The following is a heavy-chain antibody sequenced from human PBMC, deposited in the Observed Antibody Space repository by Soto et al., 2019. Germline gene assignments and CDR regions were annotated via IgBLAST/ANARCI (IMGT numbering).Heavy chain of an antibody. CDR2: IIPILGIA. D-gene: IGHD5-12*01. CDR1: GGTFSSYT. CDR3: ERDNGYSGYPWFDP. V-gene: IGHV1-69*08. Sequence: QVQLVQSGAEVKKPGSSVKVSCKASGGTFSSYTISWLRQAPGQGLEWMGRIIPILGIANYAQKFQGRVTITADKSKGTAYMELSSLRSEETAEYYCERDNGYSGYPWFDPWSQGTLVTVSS. J-gene: IGHJ5*02.